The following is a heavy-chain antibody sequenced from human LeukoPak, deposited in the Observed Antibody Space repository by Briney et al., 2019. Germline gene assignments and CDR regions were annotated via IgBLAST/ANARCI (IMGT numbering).Heavy chain of an antibody. J-gene: IGHJ4*02. CDR1: GFTFSSYA. V-gene: IGHV3-30-3*01. CDR3: ASGYSSGWFYFDY. Sequence: GGSLRLSCAASGFTFSSYAMHGVRQAPGKGLEWVAVISYDGSNKYYADSVKGRFTISRDNSKDTLYLQMNSLRAEDTAVYYCASGYSSGWFYFDYGGQGTLVTVSS. CDR2: ISYDGSNK. D-gene: IGHD6-19*01.